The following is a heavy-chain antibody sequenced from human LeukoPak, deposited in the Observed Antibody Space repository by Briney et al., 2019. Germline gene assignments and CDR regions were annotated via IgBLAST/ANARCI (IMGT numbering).Heavy chain of an antibody. CDR1: GGSISSGGYS. CDR3: ARDRRIDYYDSSGYLDY. CDR2: IYHSGST. Sequence: SQTLSLTCAVSGGSISSGGYSWSWIRQPPGKGLEWIGYIYHSGSTYYSPSLKSRVTISVDRSKNQFSLKLSSVTAADTAVYYCARDRRIDYYDSSGYLDYWGQGTLVTVSS. V-gene: IGHV4-30-2*01. J-gene: IGHJ4*02. D-gene: IGHD3-22*01.